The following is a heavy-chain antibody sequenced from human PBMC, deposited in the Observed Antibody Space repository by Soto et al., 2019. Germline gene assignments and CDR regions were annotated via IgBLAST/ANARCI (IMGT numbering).Heavy chain of an antibody. V-gene: IGHV4-39*01. CDR1: GGSISSSGYY. J-gene: IGHJ5*02. CDR2: IYYSGST. Sequence: QLHLQESGPGLVKPSETLSLTCTVSGGSISSSGYYWGWIRQPPGKGLEWIGTIYYSGSTYYNPSLKSRVTISVDTSKNQFSLKLRAVTAADTAVYYCATSNWFDPWGQGTLVTGSS. CDR3: ATSNWFDP.